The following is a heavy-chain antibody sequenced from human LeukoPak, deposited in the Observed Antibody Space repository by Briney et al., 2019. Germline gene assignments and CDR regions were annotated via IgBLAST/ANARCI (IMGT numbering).Heavy chain of an antibody. V-gene: IGHV4-59*08. D-gene: IGHD6-13*01. Sequence: SETLSLTCTVSGGSISSYYWSWIRQPPGKGLEWIGYIYYSGSTNYNPSLKSRVTISVDTSKNQFSLKLSSVTAADTAVYYCASPTPGIAAAGTYYYGMDVWGQGTTVTVSS. J-gene: IGHJ6*02. CDR1: GGSISSYY. CDR3: ASPTPGIAAAGTYYYGMDV. CDR2: IYYSGST.